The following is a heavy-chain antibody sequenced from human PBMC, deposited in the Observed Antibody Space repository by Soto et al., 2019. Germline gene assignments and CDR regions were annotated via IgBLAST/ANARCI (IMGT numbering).Heavy chain of an antibody. D-gene: IGHD2-2*01. CDR2: IYYSGST. CDR3: ASGLSKVGSVSPAAI. CDR1: GGSISSGDYY. V-gene: IGHV4-30-4*01. Sequence: QVQLQESGPGLVKPSQTLSLTCTVSGGSISSGDYYWSWIRQPPGKGLEWIGYIYYSGSTYYNPSLKSRVTISVDTSKNQFALKLSSVTAADTAVYYCASGLSKVGSVSPAAIWGQGTMVTVSS. J-gene: IGHJ3*02.